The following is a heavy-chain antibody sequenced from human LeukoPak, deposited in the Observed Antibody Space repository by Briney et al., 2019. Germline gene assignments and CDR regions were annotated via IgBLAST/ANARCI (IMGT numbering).Heavy chain of an antibody. D-gene: IGHD2-2*01. J-gene: IGHJ4*02. CDR3: ARHRCSSTTCSFDS. CDR1: GFTFNNYA. V-gene: IGHV3-20*01. Sequence: PGGSLRLSCAASGFTFNNYAMTWVRQTPGKGPEWVSLISWKGDTTAYAESVRGRFTISRDNAKNSLYLHKNSLRPEDTAFYHCARHRCSSTTCSFDSWGQGSLVTVSS. CDR2: ISWKGDTT.